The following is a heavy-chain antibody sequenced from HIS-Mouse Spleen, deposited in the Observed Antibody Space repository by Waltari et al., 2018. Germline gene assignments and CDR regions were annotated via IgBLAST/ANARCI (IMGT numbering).Heavy chain of an antibody. D-gene: IGHD7-27*01. J-gene: IGHJ2*01. Sequence: QVQLQQSGAGLLTPSETLSLTCAVYGGSFSGSYLSWLRQPPGKGLEWIGEINHSGSTNYNPSLKSRVTISVDTSKNQFSLKLSSVTAADTAVYYCARVRTGDPSYWYFDLWGRGTLVTVSS. CDR3: ARVRTGDPSYWYFDL. CDR1: GGSFSGSY. V-gene: IGHV4-34*01. CDR2: INHSGST.